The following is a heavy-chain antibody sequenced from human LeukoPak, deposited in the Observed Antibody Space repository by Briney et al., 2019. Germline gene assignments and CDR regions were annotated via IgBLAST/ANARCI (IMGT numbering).Heavy chain of an antibody. CDR2: IWYDGSNK. D-gene: IGHD2-15*01. J-gene: IGHJ6*02. CDR1: GFTFSSYG. Sequence: PGRSLRLSCAASGFTFSSYGMHWVRQAPGKGLEWVAVIWYDGSNKYYADSVKGRFTISRDNSKNTLYLQMNSLRAEDTAVYYCARVDCSGGSCYSDYYYYYGMDVWGQGTTVTVSS. CDR3: ARVDCSGGSCYSDYYYYYGMDV. V-gene: IGHV3-33*01.